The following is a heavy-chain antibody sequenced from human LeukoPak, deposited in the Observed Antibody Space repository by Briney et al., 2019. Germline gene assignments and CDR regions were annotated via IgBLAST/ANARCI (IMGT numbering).Heavy chain of an antibody. Sequence: PSETLSLTCTVSGGSISSGDYYWSWVRQPPGKGLEWIGYIYYNGSTYYNPSLKSRVTISVDTSKNQFSLKLSSVTAADTAVYYCARQTRGYSYGYYYYYMDVWDKGTTVTVSS. CDR1: GGSISSGDYY. D-gene: IGHD5-18*01. J-gene: IGHJ6*03. CDR2: IYYNGST. V-gene: IGHV4-30-4*08. CDR3: ARQTRGYSYGYYYYYMDV.